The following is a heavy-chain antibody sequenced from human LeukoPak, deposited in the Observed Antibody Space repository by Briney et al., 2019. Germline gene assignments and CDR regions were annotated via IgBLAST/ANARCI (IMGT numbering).Heavy chain of an antibody. CDR1: GGTFSSYA. V-gene: IGHV1-69*13. Sequence: GASVKVSCKASGGTFSSYAISWVRQAPGQGLEWMGGIIPIFGTANCAQKFQGRVTITADESTSTAYMELSSLRSEDTAVYYCARDLGDYGDYSAFDYWGQGTLVTVSS. CDR3: ARDLGDYGDYSAFDY. D-gene: IGHD4-17*01. J-gene: IGHJ4*02. CDR2: IIPIFGTA.